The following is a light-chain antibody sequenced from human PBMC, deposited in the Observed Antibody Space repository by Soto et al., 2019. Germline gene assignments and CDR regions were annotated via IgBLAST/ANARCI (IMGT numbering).Light chain of an antibody. CDR1: QSVLYSSKNKNF. CDR3: QQYFSTPLT. V-gene: IGKV4-1*01. CDR2: WAS. Sequence: DIVMTQSPDSLAVSLGERATINCKSSQSVLYSSKNKNFLAWYQQKPGQTPQLLIYWASTRESGVPDRFSGGGSGTDFTLTISSLQAEYVAVYYCQQYFSTPLTFGGGTKVEIK. J-gene: IGKJ4*01.